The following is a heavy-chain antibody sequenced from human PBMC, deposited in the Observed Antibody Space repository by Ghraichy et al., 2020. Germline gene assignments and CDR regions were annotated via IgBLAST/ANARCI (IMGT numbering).Heavy chain of an antibody. Sequence: SETLSLTCKVSGGSISSNNYYWSWIRRHPGKGLEWIGYIHDSGNTHYNPSLKSRVSISVDPSKNQFSLKLSSVTAADTAVYYCAREGGITLGGAYYGMDVWGQGTTVIVSS. CDR3: AREGGITLGGAYYGMDV. J-gene: IGHJ6*01. V-gene: IGHV4-31*03. CDR2: IHDSGNT. D-gene: IGHD3-16*01. CDR1: GGSISSNNYY.